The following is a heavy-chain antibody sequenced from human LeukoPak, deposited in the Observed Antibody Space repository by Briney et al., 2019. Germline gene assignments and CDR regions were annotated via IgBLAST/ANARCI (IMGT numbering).Heavy chain of an antibody. CDR2: ISSSSSYI. J-gene: IGHJ4*02. CDR1: S. CDR3: ARGSGDKLRYFDWLLPTLIYYFDY. D-gene: IGHD3-9*01. Sequence: SMXXXRQAPGKGLEWVSSISSSSSYIYYADSVKGRFTISRDNAKNSLYLQMNSLRAEDTAVYYCARGSGDKLRYFDWLLPTLIYYFDYWGQGTLVTVSS. V-gene: IGHV3-21*01.